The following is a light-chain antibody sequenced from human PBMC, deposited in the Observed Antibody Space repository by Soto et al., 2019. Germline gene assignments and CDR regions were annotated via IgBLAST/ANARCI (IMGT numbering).Light chain of an antibody. Sequence: DVVITQAPHTFLLTQLVHPSISCRPSQNFVYSDGNTYLNWFQQRPGQSPRRLIYKVSKRDSGVPDRFRGSGSGTGFTLNVSRVEAVEVGVYYCMHGTNWPPTFGQGPRL. CDR2: KVS. CDR3: MHGTNWPPT. V-gene: IGKV2-30*01. CDR1: QNFVYSDGNTY. J-gene: IGKJ5*01.